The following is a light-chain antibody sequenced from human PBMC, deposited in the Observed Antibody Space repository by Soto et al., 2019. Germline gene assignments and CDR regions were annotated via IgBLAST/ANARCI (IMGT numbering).Light chain of an antibody. CDR1: RSDVGGYNF. CDR2: EIS. Sequence: QSVLTQPASVSGSPGQAITISCTGTRSDVGGYNFVSWYQQYPGKAPKLMIFEISDRPSGVSNRFSGSKSGNTASLTISGLQAEDEADYYCSSYTSNTTRVFGGGTKLTVL. V-gene: IGLV2-14*01. CDR3: SSYTSNTTRV. J-gene: IGLJ3*02.